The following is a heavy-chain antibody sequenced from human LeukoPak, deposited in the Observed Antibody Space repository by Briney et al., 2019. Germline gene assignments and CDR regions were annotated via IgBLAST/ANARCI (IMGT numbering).Heavy chain of an antibody. V-gene: IGHV3-48*01. CDR2: ISSGGSTI. CDR3: ARDPAGAGIYYDY. D-gene: IGHD6-19*01. CDR1: EFTFSTYS. J-gene: IGHJ4*02. Sequence: PGGSLRLSCAASEFTFSTYSMNWVRQAPGKGLEWVSYISSGGSTIFDADSVKGRFTISRDNAKNSLYLQMNSLRAEDTAVYYCARDPAGAGIYYDYWGQGTLVTVS.